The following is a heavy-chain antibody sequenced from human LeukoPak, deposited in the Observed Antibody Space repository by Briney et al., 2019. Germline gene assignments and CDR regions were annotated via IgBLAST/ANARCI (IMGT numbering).Heavy chain of an antibody. D-gene: IGHD3-3*01. CDR2: IKEDGSDK. CDR1: GFTVSSNY. V-gene: IGHV3-7*01. CDR3: ARDSSSHYDFWSGFPTSDY. Sequence: GGSLRLSCAASGFTVSSNYMSWVRQAPGKGLEWVANIKEDGSDKYYADSVKGRFTISRDNAKNSLYLQMDSLSAEDTAVYYCARDSSSHYDFWSGFPTSDYWGQGTLVTVSS. J-gene: IGHJ4*02.